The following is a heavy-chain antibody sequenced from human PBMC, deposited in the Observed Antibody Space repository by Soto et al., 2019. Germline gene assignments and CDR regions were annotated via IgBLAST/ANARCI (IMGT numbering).Heavy chain of an antibody. J-gene: IGHJ4*02. Sequence: QVQLQESGPGLVKPSQTLSLTCTVSGGSISDGAYYWSWIRQPPGKGLEWIGHIYDSGNTYNNPTLKGRLTITVDTSKNPVSLNLNSVTAADTAVYYCASGLSGDKVDQWGQGTLVTVSS. CDR2: IYDSGNT. CDR3: ASGLSGDKVDQ. V-gene: IGHV4-30-4*01. CDR1: GGSISDGAYY. D-gene: IGHD2-21*01.